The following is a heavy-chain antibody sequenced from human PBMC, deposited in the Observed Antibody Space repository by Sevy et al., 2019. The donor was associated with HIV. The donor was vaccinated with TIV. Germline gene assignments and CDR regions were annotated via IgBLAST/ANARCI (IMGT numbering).Heavy chain of an antibody. CDR3: ARLNPLDY. J-gene: IGHJ4*02. CDR1: GDSISSSSYY. Sequence: SETLSLTCNVSGDSISSSSYYWGWIRQPPGKGLEWIGGIYYSGSTYYNPSLKSRVTISVDTSKNQFSLKLSSVTAADTAVYYCARLNPLDYWGQGTLVTVSS. CDR2: IYYSGST. V-gene: IGHV4-39*01.